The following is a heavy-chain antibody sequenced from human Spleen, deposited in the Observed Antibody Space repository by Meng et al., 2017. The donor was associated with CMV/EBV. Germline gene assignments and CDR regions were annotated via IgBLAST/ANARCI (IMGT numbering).Heavy chain of an antibody. Sequence: SETLSLTCTVSGGSISSYYWSWIRQPPGKGLEWIGYIHYSWITNYNPTLKSRVTISLDTSNTQYSLKLVSVTAADTAVYYCARAFYGYYAEDWGQGTLVTVSS. CDR2: IHYSWIT. CDR1: GGSISSYY. CDR3: ARAFYGYYAED. D-gene: IGHD4-17*01. J-gene: IGHJ4*02. V-gene: IGHV4-59*01.